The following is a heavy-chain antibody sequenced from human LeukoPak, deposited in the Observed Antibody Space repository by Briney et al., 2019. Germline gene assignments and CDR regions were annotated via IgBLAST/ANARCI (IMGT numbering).Heavy chain of an antibody. CDR1: GFTFSSYW. CDR3: ARDGDSSGYYNYYFDY. J-gene: IGHJ4*02. CDR2: IKQDGSEK. Sequence: SGGSPRLSCAASGFTFSSYWMSWVRQAPGKGLEWVANIKQDGSEKYYVDSVKGRFTISRDNAKNSLYLQMNSLRAEDTAVYYCARDGDSSGYYNYYFDYWGQGTLVTVSS. D-gene: IGHD3-22*01. V-gene: IGHV3-7*01.